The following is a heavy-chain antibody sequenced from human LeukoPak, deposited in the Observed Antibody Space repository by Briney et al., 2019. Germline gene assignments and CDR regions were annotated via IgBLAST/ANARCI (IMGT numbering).Heavy chain of an antibody. V-gene: IGHV3-23*01. D-gene: IGHD2-2*01. CDR1: GFTFSNYA. J-gene: IGHJ3*01. CDR3: VKDRDCSSTSCRSNVFDP. CDR2: IGGSGSKT. Sequence: GGSLRLSCVASGFTFSNYAMSWVRQALGKGLEWVSVIGGSGSKTYYADSVKGRFTISRDDSKNTLNLHMNSLRAEDTAVYYCVKDRDCSSTSCRSNVFDPWGQGTMVTVSS.